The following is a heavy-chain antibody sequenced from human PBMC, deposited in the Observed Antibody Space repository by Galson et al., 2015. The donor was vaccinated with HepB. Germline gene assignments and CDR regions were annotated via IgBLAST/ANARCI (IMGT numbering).Heavy chain of an antibody. CDR3: AKDSGAAEKYSFGFGYSY. D-gene: IGHD5-18*01. CDR2: ISGSGGST. CDR1: GFTFSSYA. V-gene: IGHV3-23*01. Sequence: SLRLSCAASGFTFSSYAMSWVRQAPGKGLEWVSAISGSGGSTYYADSVKGRFTISRDNSKNTLYLQMNSLRAEDTAVYYCAKDSGAAEKYSFGFGYSYWGQGTLVTVSS. J-gene: IGHJ4*02.